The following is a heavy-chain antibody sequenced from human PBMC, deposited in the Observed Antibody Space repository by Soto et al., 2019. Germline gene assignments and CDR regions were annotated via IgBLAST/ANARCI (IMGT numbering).Heavy chain of an antibody. Sequence: GSLRLSCAGSGFSFSGHYMDWVRQAPGKGLEWVARIRTKGARYTTEYAASVKGRFTISRDDSKNSLYLQMNSLKPEDTALYYCARSKDGSDDYWGQGTLVTVSS. D-gene: IGHD5-12*01. V-gene: IGHV3-72*01. CDR3: ARSKDGSDDY. CDR2: IRTKGARYTT. J-gene: IGHJ4*02. CDR1: GFSFSGHY.